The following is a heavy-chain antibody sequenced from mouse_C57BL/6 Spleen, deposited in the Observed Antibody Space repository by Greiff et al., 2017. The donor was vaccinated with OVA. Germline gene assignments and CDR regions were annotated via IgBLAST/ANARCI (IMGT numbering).Heavy chain of an antibody. D-gene: IGHD1-1*01. CDR3: ARLRGYYFDY. J-gene: IGHJ2*01. CDR2: IYPRSGNT. Sequence: QVQLQQSGAELARPGASVKLSCEASGYTFTSYCISWVKQSTGQGLEWIAEIYPRSGNTYYTEKFKGQATLTADKSSSTAYMELRSLTSEDSAVYFGARLRGYYFDYWGKGTTLTVSS. CDR1: GYTFTSYC. V-gene: IGHV1-81*01.